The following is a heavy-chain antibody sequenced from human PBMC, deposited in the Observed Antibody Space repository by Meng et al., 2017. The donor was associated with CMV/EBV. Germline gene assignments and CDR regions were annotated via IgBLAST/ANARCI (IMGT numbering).Heavy chain of an antibody. CDR3: ARGTNKGWELLYYFDY. D-gene: IGHD1-26*01. Sequence: ASVKVSCKASGYTFTSYAMHWVRQAPGQRLEWMGWSNASNGNTKYSQEFQGRVTITRDTSASTAYMELSSLRSEDMAVYYCARGTNKGWELLYYFDYWGQGTLVTVSS. V-gene: IGHV1-3*02. CDR1: GYTFTSYA. J-gene: IGHJ4*02. CDR2: SNASNGNT.